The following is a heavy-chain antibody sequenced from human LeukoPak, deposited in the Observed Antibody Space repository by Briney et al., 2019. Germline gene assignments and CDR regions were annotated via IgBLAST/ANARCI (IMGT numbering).Heavy chain of an antibody. CDR2: ISGSGGST. CDR3: ATSEIVVVPAAIGGHFDY. CDR1: GFTFSSYA. V-gene: IGHV3-23*01. J-gene: IGHJ4*02. D-gene: IGHD2-2*02. Sequence: PGGSLRLSCAASGFTFSSYAMSWVRQAPGKGLEWVSAISGSGGSTYYADSVKGRFTISRDNSKNTLYLQMNSLRAEDTAVYYCATSEIVVVPAAIGGHFDYWGQGTLVTVSS.